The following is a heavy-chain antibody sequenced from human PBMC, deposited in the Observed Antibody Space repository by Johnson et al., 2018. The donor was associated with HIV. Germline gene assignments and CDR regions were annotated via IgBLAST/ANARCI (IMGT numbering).Heavy chain of an antibody. D-gene: IGHD2-21*02. J-gene: IGHJ3*02. Sequence: MQLVESGGGLVQPGGSLRLSCTPSGFTFSNYAIYWVRQAPGKGLEYVSSISSNGGRTYYANSVKGRFTVSRDNSNNTLYLQMGSLRAEDMAVYYCARAGCGGDCSTDAFDIWGQGTLVTVSS. CDR3: ARAGCGGDCSTDAFDI. CDR2: ISSNGGRT. V-gene: IGHV3-64*01. CDR1: GFTFSNYA.